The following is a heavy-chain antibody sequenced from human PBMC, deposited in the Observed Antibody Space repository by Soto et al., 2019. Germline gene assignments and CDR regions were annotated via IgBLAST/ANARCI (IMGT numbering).Heavy chain of an antibody. D-gene: IGHD3-3*01. Sequence: GGSLRLSCAASGFSFGSYALSWVRQAPGKGLEWVSTISGSDGKTFYADSVKGRFSISRDTSQSTLYLQMNSLRADDTAMYYCARWSYLDYWGEGTRVTVSS. J-gene: IGHJ4*02. CDR2: ISGSDGKT. V-gene: IGHV3-23*01. CDR1: GFSFGSYA. CDR3: ARWSYLDY.